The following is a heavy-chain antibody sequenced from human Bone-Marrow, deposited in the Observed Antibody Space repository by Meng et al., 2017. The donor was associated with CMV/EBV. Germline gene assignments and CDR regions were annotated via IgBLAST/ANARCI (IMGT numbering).Heavy chain of an antibody. CDR2: IIPILGIA. CDR1: GGTFSSYA. CDR3: ARDGPQSVPHY. Sequence: SGKAAGGTFSSYAISWVRQAPGQGREWMGGIIPILGIANYAQKFQGRVTITADKSTSTAYMELSSLRSEDTAVYYCARDGPQSVPHYWGQGTLVTVSS. V-gene: IGHV1-69*10. D-gene: IGHD6-6*01. J-gene: IGHJ4*02.